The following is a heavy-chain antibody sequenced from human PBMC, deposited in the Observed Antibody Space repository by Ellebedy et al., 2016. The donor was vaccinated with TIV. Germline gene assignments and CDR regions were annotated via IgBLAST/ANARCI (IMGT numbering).Heavy chain of an antibody. Sequence: GESLKISCVASGFRFSSYWMSLVRPAPGKGLEWVANMRQGGGDKYCVDSVNGRFTISEDNGKSSLYLHMNRVRAEDTAVYYCATKESYGDHPPPPHAFVFWGQGTTVTVSS. CDR3: ATKESYGDHPPPPHAFVF. D-gene: IGHD4-17*01. V-gene: IGHV3-7*01. CDR1: GFRFSSYW. CDR2: MRQGGGDK. J-gene: IGHJ3*01.